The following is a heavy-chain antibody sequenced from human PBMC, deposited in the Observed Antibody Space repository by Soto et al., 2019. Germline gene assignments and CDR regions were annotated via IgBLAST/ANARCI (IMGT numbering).Heavy chain of an antibody. Sequence: SETLSLTCTVSGGSISSGDYYWSWIRQPPGKGLEWIGYIYYSGSTYYNPSLKSRITISVDTSKNQFSLKLSSMTAADTAVYYCARAGGYGSGWLYWGQGALVTVSS. CDR3: ARAGGYGSGWLY. CDR2: IYYSGST. V-gene: IGHV4-30-4*02. D-gene: IGHD6-19*01. CDR1: GGSISSGDYY. J-gene: IGHJ4*02.